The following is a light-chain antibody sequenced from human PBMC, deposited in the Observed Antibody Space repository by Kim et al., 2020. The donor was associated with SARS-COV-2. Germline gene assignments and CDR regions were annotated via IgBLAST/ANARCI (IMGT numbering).Light chain of an antibody. V-gene: IGLV3-1*01. Sequence: VSPGQTAIITCSGDKLGVKYACWYQQKPGQSPVLVIYHDSKRPSGIPERFSGSNSGNTATLTISGTQAMDEADYYCQAWDSSTVVFGGGTQLTVL. CDR1: KLGVKY. CDR3: QAWDSSTVV. J-gene: IGLJ2*01. CDR2: HDS.